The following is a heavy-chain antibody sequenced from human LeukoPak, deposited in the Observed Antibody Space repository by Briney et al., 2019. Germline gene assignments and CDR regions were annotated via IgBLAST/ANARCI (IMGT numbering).Heavy chain of an antibody. CDR1: GGSISSGSYY. J-gene: IGHJ5*02. CDR3: ARQGDHTSWYNLDWFDP. CDR2: IYTSGST. Sequence: SETLSLTCTVSGGSISSGSYYWSWIRQPAGKGLEWIGRIYTSGSTNYNPSLKSRVSISVDTSKNQFSLKMSSVTAADTAVYYCARQGDHTSWYNLDWFDPWGQGTLVTVSS. D-gene: IGHD2-2*02. V-gene: IGHV4-61*02.